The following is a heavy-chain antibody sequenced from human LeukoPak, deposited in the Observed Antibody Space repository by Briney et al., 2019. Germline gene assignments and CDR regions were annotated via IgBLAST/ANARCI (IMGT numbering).Heavy chain of an antibody. J-gene: IGHJ4*02. CDR3: AKDTRLGYDSSGYYVDY. D-gene: IGHD3-22*01. CDR1: GFTLDDYA. Sequence: GGSLRLSCAASGFTLDDYAMHWVRQAPGKGLEWVSGISWNSGSIGYADSVKGRFTISRDNAKNSLYLQMNSLRAEDTALYYCAKDTRLGYDSSGYYVDYWGQGTLVTVSS. CDR2: ISWNSGSI. V-gene: IGHV3-9*01.